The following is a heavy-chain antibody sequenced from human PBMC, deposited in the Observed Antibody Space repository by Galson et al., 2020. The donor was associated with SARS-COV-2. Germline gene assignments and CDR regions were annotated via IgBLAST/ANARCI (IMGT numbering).Heavy chain of an antibody. CDR2: ISSDSGSM. Sequence: GSLRLSCAASGFTFSIKTLDWVRQAPGKGLEWISSISSDSGSMYYADSVKGRFTISRDNAKNSLYLQMNSLIDADTAVYYCARAVWTSGSGTYYNDYWGQGTLVTVSS. D-gene: IGHD3-10*01. J-gene: IGHJ4*02. CDR3: ARAVWTSGSGTYYNDY. CDR1: GFTFSIKT. V-gene: IGHV3-21*06.